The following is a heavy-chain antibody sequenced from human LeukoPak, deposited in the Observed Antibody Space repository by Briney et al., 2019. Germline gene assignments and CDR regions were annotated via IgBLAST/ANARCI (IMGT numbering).Heavy chain of an antibody. CDR3: ARRRYGSGSYYSSGYFDY. Sequence: SETLSLTCTVSGYSLSSGYYWGWIRQPPGKGLEWIGSINHSGSTNYNPSLKSRVTISVDTSKNQSSLKLSSVTAADTAVYYCARRRYGSGSYYSSGYFDYWGQGTLVTVSS. CDR2: INHSGST. V-gene: IGHV4-38-2*02. CDR1: GYSLSSGYY. J-gene: IGHJ4*02. D-gene: IGHD3-10*01.